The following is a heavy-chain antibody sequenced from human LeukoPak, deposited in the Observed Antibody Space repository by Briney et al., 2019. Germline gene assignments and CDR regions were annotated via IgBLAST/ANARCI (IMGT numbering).Heavy chain of an antibody. J-gene: IGHJ3*02. CDR2: IKHDGSEK. D-gene: IGHD3-22*01. V-gene: IGHV3-7*01. Sequence: PGGSLRLSCVASGCNFRNYWMTWVRQAPGKGLEWVANIKHDGSEKQYADSVKGRFTISRDNGGRSLFLQMNSLRTEDTAVYYCARDPYENGGYGAFDIWGQGTIVSVSS. CDR3: ARDPYENGGYGAFDI. CDR1: GCNFRNYW.